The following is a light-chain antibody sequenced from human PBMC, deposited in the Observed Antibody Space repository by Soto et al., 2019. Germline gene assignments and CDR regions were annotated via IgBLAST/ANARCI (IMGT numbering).Light chain of an antibody. J-gene: IGKJ5*01. V-gene: IGKV1-33*01. CDR1: QDINKN. CDR3: QKYESLHIT. Sequence: IQMTHSPWSLSASVLDRVRITFRASQDINKNLIWYQQKQGKATKLMIYDAYDLETGVTSRFSGSGSGTGFTFTISSMQPEDFERYYCQKYESLHITFGKGKRLELK. CDR2: DAY.